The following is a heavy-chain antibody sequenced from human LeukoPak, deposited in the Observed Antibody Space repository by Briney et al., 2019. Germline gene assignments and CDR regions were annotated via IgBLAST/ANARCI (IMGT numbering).Heavy chain of an antibody. CDR1: GFTFSSYE. CDR2: ISSSGSTI. V-gene: IGHV3-48*03. D-gene: IGHD3-10*02. Sequence: GRSLRLSCAASGFTFSSYEMNWVRQAPGRGLEWVSYISSSGSTIYYADSVKGRFTISRDNAKNSLYLQMNSLRAEDTAVYYCAELGITMIGGVWGKGTTVTISS. CDR3: AELGITMIGGV. J-gene: IGHJ6*04.